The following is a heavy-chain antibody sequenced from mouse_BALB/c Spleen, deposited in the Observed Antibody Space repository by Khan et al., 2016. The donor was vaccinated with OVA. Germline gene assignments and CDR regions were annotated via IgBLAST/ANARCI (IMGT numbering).Heavy chain of an antibody. D-gene: IGHD1-1*01. CDR3: ARGNYYGYYFDY. CDR2: ISYSDST. CDR1: GYSITSNYA. Sequence: EVQLQESGPGLVKPSQSLSLTCTVTGYSITSNYAWNWIRQFPGNKLEWLGYISYSDSTSYNPSLKSRISITRDTSQHQFFLQLNSVTTEDTATDYCARGNYYGYYFDYWGQGTTLTVSS. V-gene: IGHV3-2*02. J-gene: IGHJ2*01.